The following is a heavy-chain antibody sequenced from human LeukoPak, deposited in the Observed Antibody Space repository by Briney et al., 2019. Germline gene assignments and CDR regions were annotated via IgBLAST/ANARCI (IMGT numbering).Heavy chain of an antibody. CDR3: AREYCSSGRYYSKVSYYYYYYMDV. CDR1: GGSISSGSYY. J-gene: IGHJ6*03. CDR2: IYHSGTT. Sequence: NPSETLSLTCSVSGGSISSGSYYWSWIRQPAGKGLEGIGSIYHSGTTYYNPSLKSRVSISVDTSKNQFSLTLTSLTAADTAVYYCAREYCSSGRYYSKVSYYYYYYMDVWGKGTTVTVSS. D-gene: IGHD2-15*01. V-gene: IGHV4-39*07.